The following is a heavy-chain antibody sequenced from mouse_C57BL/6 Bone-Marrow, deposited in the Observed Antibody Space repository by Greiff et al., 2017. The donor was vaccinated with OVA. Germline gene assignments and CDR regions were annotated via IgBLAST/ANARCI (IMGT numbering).Heavy chain of an antibody. D-gene: IGHD1-1*01. Sequence: VQLQQSGAELVRPGTSVKVSCKASGYAFTNYLIEWVKQRPGQGLEWIGVINPGSGGTNYNEKFKGKATLTADKSSSTAYMQLSSLTSEDSAVYFCAREGYGSSYVDYWGQGTTLTVSS. CDR2: INPGSGGT. CDR3: AREGYGSSYVDY. V-gene: IGHV1-54*01. CDR1: GYAFTNYL. J-gene: IGHJ2*01.